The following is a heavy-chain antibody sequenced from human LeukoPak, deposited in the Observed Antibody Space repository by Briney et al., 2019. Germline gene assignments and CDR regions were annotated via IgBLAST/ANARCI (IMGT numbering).Heavy chain of an antibody. CDR3: ARVVGVAVAPFDY. CDR2: IYYSGST. CDR1: GGSISSSSYY. V-gene: IGHV4-39*01. D-gene: IGHD6-19*01. J-gene: IGHJ4*02. Sequence: SETLSLTCTVSGGSISSSSYYWGWIRQPPGKGLEWIRSIYYSGSTYYNPSLKSRVTISVDTSKNQFSLKLSSVTAADTAVYYCARVVGVAVAPFDYWGQGTLVTVSS.